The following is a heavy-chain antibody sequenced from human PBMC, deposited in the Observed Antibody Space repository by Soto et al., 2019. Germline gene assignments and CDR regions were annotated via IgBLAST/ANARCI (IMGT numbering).Heavy chain of an antibody. Sequence: QVQLVESGGGVVQPERSLRLSCAACGFTFSDFGMHLVRQAPGKGLEWVAAISGDGSDKYYLGSVQGRFTISRDNTKNALYLRVNSLRNEDTAVSYCAKGTAVVRQHLGKWGQGTLVTVSS. CDR1: GFTFSDFG. CDR3: AKGTAVVRQHLGK. J-gene: IGHJ4*02. D-gene: IGHD2-2*01. CDR2: ISGDGSDK. V-gene: IGHV3-30*18.